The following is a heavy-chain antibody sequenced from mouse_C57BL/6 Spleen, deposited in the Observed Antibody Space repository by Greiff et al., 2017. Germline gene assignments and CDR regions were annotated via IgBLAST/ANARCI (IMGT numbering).Heavy chain of an antibody. CDR3: TTWRPTRYFDV. Sequence: EVQLQQSGAELVRPGASVKLSCTASGFNIKDDYMHWVKQRPEQGLEWIGRIEPEDGDTEYAPKFQGKATMTADTSSNTAYLQLSSLTSEDTAVYYCTTWRPTRYFDVWGTGTTVTVSS. CDR2: IEPEDGDT. CDR1: GFNIKDDY. V-gene: IGHV14-1*01. D-gene: IGHD5-1*01. J-gene: IGHJ1*03.